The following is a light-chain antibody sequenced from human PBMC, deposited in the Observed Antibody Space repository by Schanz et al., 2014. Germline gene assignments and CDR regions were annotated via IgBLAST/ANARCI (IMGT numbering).Light chain of an antibody. CDR3: QQYNNWPPWT. V-gene: IGKV3-11*01. CDR2: DAS. CDR1: QSVGTY. Sequence: EIVLTQSPGTLSLSPGERATLSCRVSQSVGTYLAWYQQKPGQAPGLLIYDASNRATGIPARFSGSGSGTDFTLTISSLEPEDFAVYYCQQYNNWPPWTFGQGTKVEIK. J-gene: IGKJ1*01.